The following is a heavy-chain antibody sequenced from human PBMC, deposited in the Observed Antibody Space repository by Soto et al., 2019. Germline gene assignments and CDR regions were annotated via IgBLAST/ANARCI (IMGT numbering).Heavy chain of an antibody. J-gene: IGHJ3*01. CDR1: GFTFGDNL. CDR3: ARDILSVGPRAIGAVDV. V-gene: IGHV1-3*01. D-gene: IGHD2-21*01. CDR2: INRDDGNT. Sequence: QVQLVQSGAEVRKPGASVNISCWASGFTFGDNLINWVRQVPGQSLERVAWINRDDGNTKYSQTVQGRVTISRHSSESIAYVEVTDLTADDTAVYYCARDILSVGPRAIGAVDVWGQGTMVTVS.